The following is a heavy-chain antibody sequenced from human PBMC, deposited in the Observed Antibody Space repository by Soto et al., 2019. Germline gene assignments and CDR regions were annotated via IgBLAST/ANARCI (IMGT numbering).Heavy chain of an antibody. D-gene: IGHD1-7*01. J-gene: IGHJ6*02. CDR3: ARDPVPTITAATYGMDV. CDR2: INAGNGNT. Sequence: QVQLVQSGAEVKKPGASVKVSCKASGYTFSRQTIHWVRQAPGQSLEWMGWINAGNGNTRYSQKFQDRATITRDTSASTAYMELSSLRLEDTAVYYCARDPVPTITAATYGMDVWGQGTMVIVSS. V-gene: IGHV1-3*01. CDR1: GYTFSRQT.